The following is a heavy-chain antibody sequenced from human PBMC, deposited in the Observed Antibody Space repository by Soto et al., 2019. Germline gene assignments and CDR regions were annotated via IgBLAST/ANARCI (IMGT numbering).Heavy chain of an antibody. CDR1: GFTFSSYA. CDR2: ISGSGGST. Sequence: GGSLRLSCAASGFTFSSYAMSWVRQAPGKGLEWVSAISGSGGSTYYADSVKGRFTISRDNSKNTLYLQMNSLRAEDTAVYYCAKIGYYYDSSGPAEFDPWGQGTLVTVSS. D-gene: IGHD3-22*01. CDR3: AKIGYYYDSSGPAEFDP. V-gene: IGHV3-23*01. J-gene: IGHJ5*02.